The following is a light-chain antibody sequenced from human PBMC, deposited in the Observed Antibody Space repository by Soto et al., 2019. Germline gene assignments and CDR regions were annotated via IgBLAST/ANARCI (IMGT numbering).Light chain of an antibody. CDR3: QQYNSFSWT. CDR2: DAS. Sequence: DIQMTQSPSTLSASVGDRVTITCRASHSISTWLAWYQQKPGKAPKSLIYDASILESGVPSRFSGSGSGTEFTLTITSLQPNDFATYYCQQYNSFSWTFGQGTNVEI. V-gene: IGKV1-5*01. CDR1: HSISTW. J-gene: IGKJ1*01.